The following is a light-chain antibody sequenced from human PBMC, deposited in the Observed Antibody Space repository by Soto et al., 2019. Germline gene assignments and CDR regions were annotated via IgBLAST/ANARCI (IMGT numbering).Light chain of an antibody. V-gene: IGLV2-14*03. CDR2: DVS. Sequence: SVLTQPAYVSGSPGQSITISSNGTSSDVGGYNYVSWYQQHPGKAPKFMIYDVSSRPSGVSNRFSGSKSGNTASLTISGLQAEDEADYYCCSYTTSNTRQIVFGTGTKVTVL. CDR3: CSYTTSNTRQIV. CDR1: SSDVGGYNY. J-gene: IGLJ1*01.